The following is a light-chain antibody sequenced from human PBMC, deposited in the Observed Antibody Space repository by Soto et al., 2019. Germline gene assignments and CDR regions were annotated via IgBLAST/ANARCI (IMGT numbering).Light chain of an antibody. CDR1: SSDVGGYNY. V-gene: IGLV2-14*01. CDR2: DVS. CDR3: SSYTSSCTLYV. J-gene: IGLJ1*01. Sequence: QSALTQAASVSGSPGQSITISCTGTSSDVGGYNYVSWYQQHPGKAPKLMIYDVSNRPSGVSNRFSGSKSGNTASLTISGRQSEDEADYYCSSYTSSCTLYVFGTGTKVTVL.